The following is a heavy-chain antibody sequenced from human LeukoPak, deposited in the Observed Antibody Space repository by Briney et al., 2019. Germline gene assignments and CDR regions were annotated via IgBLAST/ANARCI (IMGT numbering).Heavy chain of an antibody. CDR3: ASGYCGGACQLGGVDM. V-gene: IGHV4-59*01. J-gene: IGHJ3*02. Sequence: SETLSLTCAVYGGSFSGYYWSWIRQPPGKGLEWIGYIYYSGATNYNPSLKSRVTISLDTSGNQFSLKLSSVTAADTAVYYCASGYCGGACQLGGVDMWGQGTMVTVSS. CDR2: IYYSGAT. CDR1: GGSFSGYY. D-gene: IGHD2-21*02.